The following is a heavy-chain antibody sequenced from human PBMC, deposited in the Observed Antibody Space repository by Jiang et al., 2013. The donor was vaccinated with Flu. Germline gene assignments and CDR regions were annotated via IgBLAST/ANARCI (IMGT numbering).Heavy chain of an antibody. D-gene: IGHD3-10*01. V-gene: IGHV2-70*11. CDR3: ARIKKTYYYGSGSYVIDY. CDR1: GFSLSTSGMC. CDR2: IDWDDDK. J-gene: IGHJ4*02. Sequence: KPTQTLTLTCTFSGFSLSTSGMCVSWIRQPPGKALEWLARIDWDDDKYYSTSLKTRLTISKDTSKNQVVLTMTNMDPVDTATYYCARIKKTYYYGSGSYVIDYWGQGTLVTVSS.